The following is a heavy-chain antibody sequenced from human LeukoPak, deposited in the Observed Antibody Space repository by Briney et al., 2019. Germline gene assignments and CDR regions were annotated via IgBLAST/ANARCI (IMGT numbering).Heavy chain of an antibody. V-gene: IGHV1-2*02. CDR1: GYTFTGYY. CDR3: STLTVAGPNNDGDY. J-gene: IGHJ4*02. Sequence: ASVKVSCKASGYTFTGYYMYWVRQAPGQGLEWMGWINPNSGGTNYAQKFQGRVTMTRDTSISTAYMELSRLRSDDTAVYYCSTLTVAGPNNDGDYWGQGTLVTVSS. CDR2: INPNSGGT. D-gene: IGHD6-19*01.